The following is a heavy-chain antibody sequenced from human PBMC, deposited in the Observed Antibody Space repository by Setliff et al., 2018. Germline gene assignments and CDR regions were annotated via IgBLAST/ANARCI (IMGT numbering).Heavy chain of an antibody. CDR1: GGTFSSYA. D-gene: IGHD3-22*01. CDR2: IIPIFGTA. Sequence: ASVKVSCKASGGTFSSYAISWVRQAPGQGLEWMGGIIPIFGTANYAQKFQGRVTITTDESTSTAYMELSSLRSEDTAVYYCARDPAYYDSDFQHWGQGTLVTVSS. V-gene: IGHV1-69*05. CDR3: ARDPAYYDSDFQH. J-gene: IGHJ1*01.